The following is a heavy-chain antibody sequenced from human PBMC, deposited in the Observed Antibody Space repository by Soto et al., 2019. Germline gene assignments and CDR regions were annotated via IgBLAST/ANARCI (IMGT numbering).Heavy chain of an antibody. CDR2: IYHSGST. D-gene: IGHD7-27*01. CDR1: GGSFSSGGHS. CDR3: ARGTLGIAYYFDY. V-gene: IGHV4-30-2*01. J-gene: IGHJ4*02. Sequence: QLQLQESGSGLVKPSQTLSLTCAVSGGSFSSGGHSWSWIRQPPGKGLEWIGYIYHSGSTYYNPSLKSRVXXSXDXXKNQFSLKLSSVTAADTAVYYCARGTLGIAYYFDYWGQGTLVTVSS.